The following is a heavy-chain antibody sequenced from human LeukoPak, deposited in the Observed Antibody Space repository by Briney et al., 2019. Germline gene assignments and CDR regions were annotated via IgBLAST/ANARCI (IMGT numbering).Heavy chain of an antibody. Sequence: SETLSLTCTVSGGSISGYYWSWIRQPPGKGLEWIGEINHSGSTNYNPSLKSRVTISVDTSKNQFSLKLSSVTAADTAVYYCARVRGDYVWGSYRRIFDYWGQGTLVTVSS. V-gene: IGHV4-34*01. J-gene: IGHJ4*02. CDR2: INHSGST. D-gene: IGHD3-16*02. CDR3: ARVRGDYVWGSYRRIFDY. CDR1: GGSISGYY.